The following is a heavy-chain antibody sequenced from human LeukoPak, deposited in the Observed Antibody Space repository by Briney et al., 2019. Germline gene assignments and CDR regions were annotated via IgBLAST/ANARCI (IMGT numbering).Heavy chain of an antibody. CDR3: ARQKYSSAQYYFDY. J-gene: IGHJ4*02. D-gene: IGHD6-6*01. Sequence: GGSLRLSCAASGFTFSSYGMSWVRQAPGKGLEWVSAISGSGGSTYYADSVKGRFTISRDNAKNSLYLQMNSLRAEDTAVYYCARQKYSSAQYYFDYWGQGTLVTVSS. CDR2: ISGSGGST. V-gene: IGHV3-23*01. CDR1: GFTFSSYG.